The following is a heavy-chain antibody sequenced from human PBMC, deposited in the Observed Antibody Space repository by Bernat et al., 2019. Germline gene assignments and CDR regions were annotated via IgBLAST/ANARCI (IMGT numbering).Heavy chain of an antibody. CDR1: GFTFSSYG. Sequence: VQLVESGGGVVQPGRSLRLSCAASGFTFSSYGMHWVRQAPGKGLEWVAVISYDGSNKYYADSVKGRFTISRDNSKNTLYLQMNSLRAEDTAVYYCAKWSVAFDIWGQGTMVTVSS. CDR2: ISYDGSNK. V-gene: IGHV3-30*18. J-gene: IGHJ3*02. CDR3: AKWSVAFDI. D-gene: IGHD3-3*01.